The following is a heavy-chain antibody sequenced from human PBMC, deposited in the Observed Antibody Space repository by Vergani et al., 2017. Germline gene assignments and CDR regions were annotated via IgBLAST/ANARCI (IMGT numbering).Heavy chain of an antibody. J-gene: IGHJ3*02. CDR2: INHSGST. V-gene: IGHV4-34*01. CDR3: ARGCSSIVVVVAATYGDAFDI. Sequence: QVQLQQWGAGLLKPSETLSLTCAVYGGSFSGYYWSWIRQPPGXGLEWIGEINHSGSTNYNPSLKSRVTISVDTSKNQFSLKLSSVTAADTAVYYCARGCSSIVVVVAATYGDAFDIWGQGTMVTVSS. CDR1: GGSFSGYY. D-gene: IGHD2-15*01.